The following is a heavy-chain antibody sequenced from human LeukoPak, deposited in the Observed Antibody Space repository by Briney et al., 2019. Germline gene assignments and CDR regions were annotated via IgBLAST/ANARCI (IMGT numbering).Heavy chain of an antibody. J-gene: IGHJ4*02. CDR2: ISWNSGYI. CDR3: AKDMSGEGYYFDY. Sequence: GGSLRLSCVASGFTFDDYAMHWVRQAPGKGLEWVSGISWNSGYIGFADSVKGRFTLSRDNAKNSLYLQMNSLRTEDTALYYCAKDMSGEGYYFDYWGKGTLVTVSS. V-gene: IGHV3-9*01. CDR1: GFTFDDYA.